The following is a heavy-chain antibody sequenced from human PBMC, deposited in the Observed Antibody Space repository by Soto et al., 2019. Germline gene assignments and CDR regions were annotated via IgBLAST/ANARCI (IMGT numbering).Heavy chain of an antibody. V-gene: IGHV1-69*01. J-gene: IGHJ4*02. D-gene: IGHD3-22*01. CDR3: ARGWGYDSNDYYYAY. CDR1: GGTFSRHA. CDR2: IIPIFGTA. Sequence: QVQLVQSGAEVRKPGSSVKVSCKASGGTFSRHAISWVRQAHGQGLEWMGGIIPIFGTAKHAQKFQGRVTIIADESTSTVYMELSSLRSEDTAMYYCARGWGYDSNDYYYAYWGQGTLVIVSS.